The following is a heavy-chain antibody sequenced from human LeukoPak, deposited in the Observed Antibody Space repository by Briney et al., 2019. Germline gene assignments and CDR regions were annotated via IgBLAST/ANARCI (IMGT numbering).Heavy chain of an antibody. D-gene: IGHD3-10*01. J-gene: IGHJ4*02. CDR3: ARQYYYGSGSFYFDY. V-gene: IGHV4-59*08. CDR1: GGSVSSYY. Sequence: PSETLSLTCTVSGGSVSSYYWNWIRQPPGKGLEWIGYIYYSGSTNYNPSLKSRVTISIDTSKSQFSLKLSSVTAADTAVYYCARQYYYGSGSFYFDYWGQGTLVTVSS. CDR2: IYYSGST.